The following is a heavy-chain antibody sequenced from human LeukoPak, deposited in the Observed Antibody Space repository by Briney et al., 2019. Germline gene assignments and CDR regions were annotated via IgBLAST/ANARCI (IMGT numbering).Heavy chain of an antibody. CDR1: GFTFSSYS. D-gene: IGHD5-12*01. CDR3: ARDRTPHSGYDSFDY. V-gene: IGHV3-48*01. J-gene: IGHJ4*02. CDR2: ISSSSSTI. Sequence: PGGSLRLSCAASGFTFSSYSMNWVRQAPGKGLEWVSYISSSSSTIYYADSVKGRFTISRDNAKNSLYLQMNSLRAEDTAVYYCARDRTPHSGYDSFDYWGQGTLVTVSS.